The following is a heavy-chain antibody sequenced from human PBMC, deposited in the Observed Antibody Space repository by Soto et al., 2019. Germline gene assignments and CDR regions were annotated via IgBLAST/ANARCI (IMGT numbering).Heavy chain of an antibody. V-gene: IGHV1-69*01. Sequence: QVQLVQSGAEVQKPGSSVKVSCRAARGSFSASGFSWVRQAPGQGLEWVGGFIPIFGTANYAPKFQDRVTMTADESTSTVYMALSSQKSEDTAMYYCARSGYSYGPNIDWGQGTLVTVSS. J-gene: IGHJ4*02. D-gene: IGHD5-18*01. CDR2: FIPIFGTA. CDR1: RGSFSASG. CDR3: ARSGYSYGPNID.